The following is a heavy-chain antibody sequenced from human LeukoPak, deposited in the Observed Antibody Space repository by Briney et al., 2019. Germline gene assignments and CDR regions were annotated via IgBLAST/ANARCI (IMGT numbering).Heavy chain of an antibody. V-gene: IGHV4-61*02. CDR2: IYTSGST. CDR1: GGSISSGSYY. CDR3: ARGLSRRDGYNRFDY. J-gene: IGHJ4*02. D-gene: IGHD5-24*01. Sequence: SETLSLTCTVSGGSISSGSYYWRWIRQPAGKGLEWIGRIYTSGSTNYNPSLKSRVTISVDTSKNQFSLKLSSVTAADTAVYYCARGLSRRDGYNRFDYWGQGTLVTVSS.